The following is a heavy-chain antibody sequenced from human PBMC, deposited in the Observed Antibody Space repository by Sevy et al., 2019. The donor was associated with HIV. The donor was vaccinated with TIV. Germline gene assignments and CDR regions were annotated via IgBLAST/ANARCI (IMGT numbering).Heavy chain of an antibody. CDR2: ISGTGDYT. CDR1: GFTFSSFA. J-gene: IGHJ4*02. D-gene: IGHD5-18*01. CDR3: AKKMGVGSGMAFLVDY. Sequence: GGSLRLSCAASGFTFSSFAMGWVRQAPGKGLDWISVISGTGDYTYYADSVKGRFTISRDNSKNTLFLQMNSLRAEDTAIFYCAKKMGVGSGMAFLVDYWGQGTLVTVSS. V-gene: IGHV3-23*01.